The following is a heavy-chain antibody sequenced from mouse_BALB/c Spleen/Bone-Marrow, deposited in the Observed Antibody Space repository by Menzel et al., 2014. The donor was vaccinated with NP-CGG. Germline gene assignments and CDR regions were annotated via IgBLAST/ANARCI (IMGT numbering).Heavy chain of an antibody. D-gene: IGHD2-2*01. CDR3: AXXGDGYDPAWFAY. Sequence: EAQEVQFGGGLVKPGGSLKLSCAAFGFTFYKYAMSWVRQTPEKRLPWVASISGGGRPSYPDNLKCRFTVSRDNARNILHLQMTRQRTEYTAMYSYAXXGDGYDPAWFAYWGQGTLVTVS. CDR2: ISGGGRP. J-gene: IGHJ3*01. CDR1: GFTFYKYA. V-gene: IGHV5-6-5*01.